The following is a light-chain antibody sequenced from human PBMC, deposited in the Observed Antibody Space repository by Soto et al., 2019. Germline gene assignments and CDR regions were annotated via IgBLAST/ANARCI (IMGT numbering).Light chain of an antibody. Sequence: IVMTQSPLSLPVTPGEPASISCRSGQSLLHTNGYTYLDWYLQKPGQSPQLLIYLGSTRASGVPDRFSGSGSGTDFTLKISRVEAEEVGVYYCMQALQTPWTFGQGTKLEIK. CDR3: MQALQTPWT. J-gene: IGKJ2*02. V-gene: IGKV2-28*01. CDR1: QSLLHTNGYTY. CDR2: LGS.